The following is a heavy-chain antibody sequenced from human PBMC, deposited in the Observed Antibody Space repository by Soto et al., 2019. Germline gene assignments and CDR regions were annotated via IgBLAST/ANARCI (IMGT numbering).Heavy chain of an antibody. CDR1: GYSFTSYW. CDR3: ARLSYYDSSGYSTLYYYYYGMDV. Sequence: GESLKISCKGSGYSFTSYWIGWVRQMPGKGLEWMGIIYPGDSDTRYSPSFQGQATISADKSISTAYLQWSSLKASDTAMYYCARLSYYDSSGYSTLYYYYYGMDVWGQGTTVTVSS. D-gene: IGHD3-22*01. V-gene: IGHV5-51*01. CDR2: IYPGDSDT. J-gene: IGHJ6*02.